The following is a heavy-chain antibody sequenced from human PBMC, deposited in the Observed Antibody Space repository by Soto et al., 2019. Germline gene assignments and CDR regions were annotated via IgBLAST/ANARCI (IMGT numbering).Heavy chain of an antibody. D-gene: IGHD2-2*01. Sequence: EVPLVESGGGLVQPGGSLRLSCAASGFTFSSYWMHWVRQAPGKGLVWVSRINSDGSSTTYADSVKGRFTISRDNAKNTLYLQMNSLRAADTAVYYCARVESCSSTSCYSVFDYWGQGTLVTVSS. J-gene: IGHJ4*02. V-gene: IGHV3-74*03. CDR2: INSDGSST. CDR1: GFTFSSYW. CDR3: ARVESCSSTSCYSVFDY.